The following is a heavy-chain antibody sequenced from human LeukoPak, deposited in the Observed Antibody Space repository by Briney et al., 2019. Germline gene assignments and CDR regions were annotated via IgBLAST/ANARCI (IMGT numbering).Heavy chain of an antibody. D-gene: IGHD3-22*01. CDR2: ISAYNGNT. CDR1: GYTFTSYG. Sequence: GASVKVSCKASGYTFTSYGSSWVRQAPGQRLEWMGWISAYNGNTNYAQKLQGRVTMTTDTSTSTAYMELRSLRSDDTAVYYCARDYYDSSGYFLRGDYWGQGTLVTVSS. J-gene: IGHJ4*02. CDR3: ARDYYDSSGYFLRGDY. V-gene: IGHV1-18*01.